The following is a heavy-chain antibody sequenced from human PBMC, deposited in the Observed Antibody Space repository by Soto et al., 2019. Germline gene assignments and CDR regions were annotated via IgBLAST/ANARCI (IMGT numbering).Heavy chain of an antibody. Sequence: GESLRISCKGSGYVFTKHWIGWVRQMPGKGLEWTGIIDPGDSDHRYNPSFQGQVTISVDKFNSSAYLRRDNLKTSDTATYFCARRALDPSGHYSPYSWFDSWGQGTTVTVSS. D-gene: IGHD3-22*01. CDR2: IDPGDSDH. J-gene: IGHJ5*01. CDR1: GYVFTKHW. CDR3: ARRALDPSGHYSPYSWFDS. V-gene: IGHV5-51*01.